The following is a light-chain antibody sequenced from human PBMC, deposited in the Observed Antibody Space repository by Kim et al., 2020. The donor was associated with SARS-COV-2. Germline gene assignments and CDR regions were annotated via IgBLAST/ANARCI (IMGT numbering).Light chain of an antibody. CDR2: DVN. V-gene: IGLV2-11*01. CDR1: SNDVGGYHY. Sequence: QSALTQPRSVSGSPGQSVTITCTGTSNDVGGYHYVSWYQQNPNKAPKLMIFDVNKRPSGVPGRFSGSKSGNTASLTISGLQAEDEADYYCCSYIGNFSWMFGGGTQLTVL. CDR3: CSYIGNFSWM. J-gene: IGLJ3*02.